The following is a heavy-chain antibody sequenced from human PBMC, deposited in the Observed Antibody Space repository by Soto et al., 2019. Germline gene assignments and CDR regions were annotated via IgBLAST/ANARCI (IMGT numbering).Heavy chain of an antibody. V-gene: IGHV3-74*03. CDR3: ARGILGSGTANDH. CDR2: IIGDGLYT. Sequence: EVQLVESGGGLVQPGGSLILSCAASGFTFSNYWMVWVRPAPRKGLVWVSRIIGDGLYTTYADSVKGRFTISIDNAKNTVYLPMNSLRVEDTAGYYCARGILGSGTANDHWGQRTLVTVSS. J-gene: IGHJ4*02. D-gene: IGHD3-10*01. CDR1: GFTFSNYW.